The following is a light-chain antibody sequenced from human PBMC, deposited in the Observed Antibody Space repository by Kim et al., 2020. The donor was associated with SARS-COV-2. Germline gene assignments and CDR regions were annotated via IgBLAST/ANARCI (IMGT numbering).Light chain of an antibody. CDR2: DVS. Sequence: QSVTISCTGTSSDVGGYNSVFWYQQHPGKAPKLMIYDVSKRPSGVPDRFSGSKSGNTASLTISGLQAEDEADYYCCSYAGSYTWVFGGGTQLTVL. V-gene: IGLV2-11*03. CDR1: SSDVGGYNS. J-gene: IGLJ3*02. CDR3: CSYAGSYTWV.